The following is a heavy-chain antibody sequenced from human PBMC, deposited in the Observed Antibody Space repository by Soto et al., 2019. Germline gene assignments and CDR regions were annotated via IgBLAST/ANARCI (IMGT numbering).Heavy chain of an antibody. CDR3: ATQGTSYNWPAY. V-gene: IGHV1-24*01. CDR1: GYALTELS. D-gene: IGHD1-1*01. Sequence: ASVKVSCKVSGYALTELSMHWVRQAPGKGLEWMGGFDPEDGETIYAQKFQGRVTMTEDTSTDTAYMELSSLRSEDTAVYYCATQGTSYNWPAYRGPGTLVTV. CDR2: FDPEDGET. J-gene: IGHJ4*02.